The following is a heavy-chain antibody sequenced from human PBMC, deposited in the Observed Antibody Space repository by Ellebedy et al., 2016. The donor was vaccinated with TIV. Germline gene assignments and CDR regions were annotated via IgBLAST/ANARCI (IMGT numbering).Heavy chain of an antibody. Sequence: GESLKISXSASGFTFSSYAMHWVRQAPGKGLEWVAVIWYDGSNKYYADSVKGRFTISRDNSKNTLYLQMNSLRAEDTAVYYCARERAKQGKAVAGPFDYWGQGTLVTVSS. J-gene: IGHJ4*02. CDR3: ARERAKQGKAVAGPFDY. D-gene: IGHD6-19*01. CDR1: GFTFSSYA. CDR2: IWYDGSNK. V-gene: IGHV3-33*08.